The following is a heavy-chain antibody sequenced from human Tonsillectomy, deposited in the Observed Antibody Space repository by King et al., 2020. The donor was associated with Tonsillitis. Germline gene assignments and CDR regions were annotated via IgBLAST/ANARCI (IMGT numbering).Heavy chain of an antibody. Sequence: QLVQSGAEVKKPGESLKISCKATGYTFTNYWIGWVRQMPGKGLEWMGIIYPVDSDTIYSPSFQGQVIISADKSIRTAFLQWSSLRASDTAIYYCACPSLIRGASRGCFDYWGRGTLVTVSS. V-gene: IGHV5-51*01. CDR2: IYPVDSDT. CDR3: ACPSLIRGASRGCFDY. CDR1: GYTFTNYW. D-gene: IGHD1-26*01. J-gene: IGHJ4*02.